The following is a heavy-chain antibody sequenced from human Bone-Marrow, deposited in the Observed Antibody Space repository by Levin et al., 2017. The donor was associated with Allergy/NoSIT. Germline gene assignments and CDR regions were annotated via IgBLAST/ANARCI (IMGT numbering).Heavy chain of an antibody. CDR2: IRSKANSYAT. Sequence: LSLTCAASGFTFSGSAMHWVRQASGKGLEWVGRIRSKANSYATAYAASVKGRFTISRDDSKNTAYLQMNSLKTEDTAVYYCTRHSAEYDFWSGYFNWFDPWGQGTLVTVSS. V-gene: IGHV3-73*01. CDR3: TRHSAEYDFWSGYFNWFDP. CDR1: GFTFSGSA. D-gene: IGHD3-3*01. J-gene: IGHJ5*02.